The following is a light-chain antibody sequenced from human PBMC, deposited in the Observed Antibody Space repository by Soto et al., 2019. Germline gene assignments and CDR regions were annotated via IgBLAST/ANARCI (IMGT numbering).Light chain of an antibody. V-gene: IGKV3-20*01. CDR2: GGS. Sequence: EIVLTQSPGTLSLSPGGRAALSCRASQSISADYLVWYQQKPGQAPRLLIYGGSNRATGIPDRFSGSGSGTDVSLTISRLAPEDVAVYYCQHYGSSVFTFGPRTKVDIK. J-gene: IGKJ3*01. CDR3: QHYGSSVFT. CDR1: QSISADY.